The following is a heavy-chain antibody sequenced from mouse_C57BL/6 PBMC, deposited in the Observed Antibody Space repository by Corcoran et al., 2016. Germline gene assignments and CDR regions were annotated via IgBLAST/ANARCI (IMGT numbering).Heavy chain of an antibody. CDR2: ISYDGSN. Sequence: DVQLQESGPGLVKPSQSLSLTCSVTGYSITSGYYWNWIRQFPGNKLEWMGYISYDGSNNYNPSLKNRISITRDTSKNQFFLKLNSVTTGDTATYYCAREGDGSSYDWYFDVWGTGTTVTVSS. CDR1: GYSITSGYY. V-gene: IGHV3-6*01. D-gene: IGHD1-1*01. J-gene: IGHJ1*03. CDR3: AREGDGSSYDWYFDV.